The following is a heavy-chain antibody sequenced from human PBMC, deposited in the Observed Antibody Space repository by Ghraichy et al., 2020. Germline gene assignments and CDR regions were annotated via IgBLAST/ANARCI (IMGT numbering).Heavy chain of an antibody. Sequence: GGSLRLSCAASGFTFSVYGMRWVRQAPGKGLQWVASINQDGSEKYYVDSVKGRFTISRDNAEKSLFLQMSSLTTDDTAVHYCVYGEYSLDYWGQGTLVTVSS. D-gene: IGHD4-17*01. CDR1: GFTFSVYG. CDR2: INQDGSEK. V-gene: IGHV3-7*01. CDR3: VYGEYSLDY. J-gene: IGHJ4*02.